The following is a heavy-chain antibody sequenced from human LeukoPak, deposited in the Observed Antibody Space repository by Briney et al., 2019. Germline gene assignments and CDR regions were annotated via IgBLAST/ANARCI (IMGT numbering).Heavy chain of an antibody. D-gene: IGHD2-15*01. CDR1: TFIFSSYG. CDR3: ARRSSGELLLDY. CDR2: VWFDGSNK. V-gene: IGHV3-33*01. J-gene: IGHJ4*02. Sequence: GGSLRLSCAASTFIFSSYGMHWVRQAPGKGLEWVAVVWFDGSNKYYADSVKGRFTISRDNAKNSLYLQMNSLRAEDTAVYYCARRSSGELLLDYWGQGTLVTVSS.